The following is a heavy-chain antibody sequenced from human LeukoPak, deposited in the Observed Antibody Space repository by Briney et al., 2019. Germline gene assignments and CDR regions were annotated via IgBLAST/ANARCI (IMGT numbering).Heavy chain of an antibody. V-gene: IGHV3-21*01. J-gene: IGHJ4*02. Sequence: GGSLRLSCAASGFTFNTYSMNWVRQAPGEGLEWVSSSSTSSTYMYYADSVKGRFTISRDNAKSSLYLQMNSLRAEDTAVYYCARAMSFYYGSAFDYWGQGTLVTVSS. D-gene: IGHD3-10*01. CDR2: SSTSSTYM. CDR1: GFTFNTYS. CDR3: ARAMSFYYGSAFDY.